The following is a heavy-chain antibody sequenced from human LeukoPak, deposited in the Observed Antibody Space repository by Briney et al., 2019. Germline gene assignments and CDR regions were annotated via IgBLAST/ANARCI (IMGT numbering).Heavy chain of an antibody. V-gene: IGHV4-59*01. Sequence: SETLSLPCTVSNGSLESYYWSWIRQTPRKSPEWIGYIDNRGNTHFNPSLKSRSTMSLDTSMRQFFLRLSSVTAADSAVYFCARGDYIRGNIHYNAEYFQHWGQGIPVTVSS. J-gene: IGHJ1*01. D-gene: IGHD3-16*01. CDR3: ARGDYIRGNIHYNAEYFQH. CDR2: IDNRGNT. CDR1: NGSLESYY.